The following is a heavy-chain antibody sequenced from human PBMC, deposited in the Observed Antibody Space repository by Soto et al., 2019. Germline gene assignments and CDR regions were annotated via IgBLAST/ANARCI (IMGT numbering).Heavy chain of an antibody. CDR3: ARGGNFNWFDP. V-gene: IGHV3-11*06. CDR1: GFTFSDYY. J-gene: IGHJ5*02. Sequence: RGGSLRLSCAASGFTFSDYYMSWIRQAPGKGLEWVSYISSSSSYTNYADSVKGRFTISRDNAKNSLYLQMNSLRAEDTAVYYCARGGNFNWFDPCGQGTLVTVSS. CDR2: ISSSSSYT.